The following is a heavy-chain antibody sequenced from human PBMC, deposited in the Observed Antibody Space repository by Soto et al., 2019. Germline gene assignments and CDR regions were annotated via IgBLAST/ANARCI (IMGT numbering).Heavy chain of an antibody. V-gene: IGHV5-10-1*03. CDR3: ARVWFGEFYYYYGMDV. CDR1: GYSFTSYW. Sequence: EVQLVQSGAEVKKPGESLRISCKGSGYSFTSYWISWVRQMPGKGLEWMGRIDPSDSYTNYSPSFQGHVTISADKSISTAYLQWSSLNASDTAMYYCARVWFGEFYYYYGMDVWGQGTTVTVSS. D-gene: IGHD3-10*01. CDR2: IDPSDSYT. J-gene: IGHJ6*02.